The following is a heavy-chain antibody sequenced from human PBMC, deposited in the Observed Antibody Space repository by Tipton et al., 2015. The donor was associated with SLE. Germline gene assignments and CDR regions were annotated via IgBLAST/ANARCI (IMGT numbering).Heavy chain of an antibody. D-gene: IGHD3-10*01. CDR3: ARDDVLLWFRGMDV. Sequence: TLSLTCTISGVSISRHYWNWIRQPPGKGLEWIGYIYYTGSTRYNPSLESRVTISVDTSKNQFSLKLSSVTAADTAVYYCARDDVLLWFRGMDVWGQGTTVTVSS. CDR2: IYYTGST. CDR1: GVSISRHY. V-gene: IGHV4-59*11. J-gene: IGHJ6*02.